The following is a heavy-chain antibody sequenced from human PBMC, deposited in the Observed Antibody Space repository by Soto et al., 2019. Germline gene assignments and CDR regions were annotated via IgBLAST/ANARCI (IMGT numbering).Heavy chain of an antibody. CDR3: ARDISFGELLLYYYYGLDV. CDR2: NSAYNGNT. V-gene: IGHV1-18*04. Sequence: QVQLVQSGAEVKKPGASVKVSCKASGYTFTSYGVSWVRQAPGQGLEWMGWNSAYNGNTNYAQKLQGRVTMTTDTSTSTAYMELRSLRSDDTAVYYCARDISFGELLLYYYYGLDVWGQGTTVTVSS. D-gene: IGHD3-10*01. CDR1: GYTFTSYG. J-gene: IGHJ6*02.